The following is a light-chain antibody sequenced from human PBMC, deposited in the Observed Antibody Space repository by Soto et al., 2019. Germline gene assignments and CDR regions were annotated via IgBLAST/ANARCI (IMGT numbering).Light chain of an antibody. CDR1: QSVSSN. V-gene: IGKV3-15*01. J-gene: IGKJ4*01. CDR3: QQYNNWPPLT. CDR2: GAS. Sequence: EIVMTQSPGTLSVSPGERATLSCRASQSVSSNLAWYQQKPGQAPRLLIYGASTRATGIPARFSGSGSGTEFTLTISSLQSEEFAVYYRQQYNNWPPLTFGEGTKVEIK.